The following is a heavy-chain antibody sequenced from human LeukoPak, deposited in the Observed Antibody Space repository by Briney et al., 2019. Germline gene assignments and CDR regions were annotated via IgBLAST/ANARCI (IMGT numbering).Heavy chain of an antibody. CDR2: IYYSGST. J-gene: IGHJ4*02. CDR3: ARDSSGWSDY. CDR1: GGSISSYY. V-gene: IGHV4-59*01. D-gene: IGHD6-19*01. Sequence: PSETLSLTCTVSGGSISSYYWSWIRQPPGKGLEWIGYIYYSGSTNYNPSLKSRVTISVDTSKNQFSLKLSSVTAADTAVYYCARDSSGWSDYWGQGTLVTASS.